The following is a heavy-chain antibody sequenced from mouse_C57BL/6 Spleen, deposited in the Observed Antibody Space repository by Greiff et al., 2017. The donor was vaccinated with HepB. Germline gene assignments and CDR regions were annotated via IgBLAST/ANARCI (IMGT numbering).Heavy chain of an antibody. CDR2: IDPSDSYT. V-gene: IGHV1-69*01. CDR1: GYTFTSYW. J-gene: IGHJ2*01. CDR3: ARYYYGSSPDFDY. Sequence: QVQLQQPGAELVMPGASVKLSCKASGYTFTSYWMHWVKQRPGQGLEWIGEIDPSDSYTNYNQKFKGKSTLTVDKSSSTAYMQLSSLTSEDSAVYYCARYYYGSSPDFDYWGQGTTLTVSS. D-gene: IGHD1-1*01.